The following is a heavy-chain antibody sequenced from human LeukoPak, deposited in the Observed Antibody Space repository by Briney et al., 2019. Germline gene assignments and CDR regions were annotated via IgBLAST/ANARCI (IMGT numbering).Heavy chain of an antibody. D-gene: IGHD2-2*01. CDR1: GYTLTELS. CDR3: ARDYCSSTSCYDY. J-gene: IGHJ4*02. Sequence: GASVKVSCKVSGYTLTELSMHWVRQAPGKGLEWMGGFDPEDGETIYAQKFQGRVTMTEGTSTDTAYMELSSLRSEDTAVYYCARDYCSSTSCYDYWGQGTLVTVSP. CDR2: FDPEDGET. V-gene: IGHV1-24*01.